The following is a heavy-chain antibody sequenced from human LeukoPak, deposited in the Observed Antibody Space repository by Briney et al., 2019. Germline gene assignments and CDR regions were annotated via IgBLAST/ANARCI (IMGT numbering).Heavy chain of an antibody. CDR2: ITSNSANM. V-gene: IGHV3-21*01. CDR3: AGEAYGSGNYPFDL. D-gene: IGHD3-10*01. CDR1: GLTFNKYY. Sequence: GGSLRLSCSASGLTFNKYYMNWVRQAPGKGLEWVSSITSNSANMYYGDSVKGRFTISRDNAKNSLYLQMNSLRAEDTAVYYCAGEAYGSGNYPFDLWGQGTLVTVSS. J-gene: IGHJ4*02.